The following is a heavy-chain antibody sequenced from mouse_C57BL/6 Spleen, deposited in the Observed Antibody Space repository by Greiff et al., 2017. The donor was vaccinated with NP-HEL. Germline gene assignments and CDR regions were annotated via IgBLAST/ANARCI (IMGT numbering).Heavy chain of an antibody. CDR3: TRSHYYGAMDY. CDR2: IDPETGGT. J-gene: IGHJ4*01. D-gene: IGHD1-2*01. CDR1: GYTFTDYE. V-gene: IGHV1-15*01. Sequence: QVQLQQSGAELVRPGASVTLSCKASGYTFTDYEMHWVKQTPVHGLEWIGAIDPETGGTAYNQKFKGKAILTADKSSSTAYMELRSLTSEDSAVYYCTRSHYYGAMDYWGQGTSVTVSS.